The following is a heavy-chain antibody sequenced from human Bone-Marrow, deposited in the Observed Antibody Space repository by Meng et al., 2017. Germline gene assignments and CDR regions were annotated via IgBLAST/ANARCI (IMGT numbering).Heavy chain of an antibody. Sequence: GESLKISCKGSGYSFTSYWIGWVRQMPGKGLEWMGIIYPGDSDTRYSPSFQGQVTISADKSISTAYLQWSSLKASDTAMYYCARLEYYYDSSGYYYAGAFAIWGQGKMV. CDR2: IYPGDSDT. V-gene: IGHV5-51*01. CDR3: ARLEYYYDSSGYYYAGAFAI. CDR1: GYSFTSYW. J-gene: IGHJ3*02. D-gene: IGHD3-22*01.